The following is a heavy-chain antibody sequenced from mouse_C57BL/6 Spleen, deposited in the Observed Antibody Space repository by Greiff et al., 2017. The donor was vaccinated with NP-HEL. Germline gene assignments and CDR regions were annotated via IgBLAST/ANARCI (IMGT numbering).Heavy chain of an antibody. CDR3: TKDPFAY. V-gene: IGHV1-15*01. J-gene: IGHJ3*01. CDR1: GYTFTDYE. CDR2: IDPETGGT. Sequence: VKLMESGAELVRPGASVTLSCKASGYTFTDYEMHWVKQTPVHGLEWIGAIDPETGGTAYNQKFKGKAILTADKSSSTAYMELRSLTSEDSAVYYCTKDPFAYWGQGTLVTVSA.